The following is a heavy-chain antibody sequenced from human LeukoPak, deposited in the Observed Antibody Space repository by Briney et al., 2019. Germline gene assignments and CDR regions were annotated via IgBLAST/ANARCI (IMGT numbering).Heavy chain of an antibody. J-gene: IGHJ5*02. Sequence: SETLSLTCAVYGGSFSGYYWSWIRQPPGKGLEWIGEINHSGSTNYNPSLKSRVTTSVDTSKNQFSLKLSSVTAADTAVYYCARVSGTWGQGTLVTVSS. CDR1: GGSFSGYY. V-gene: IGHV4-34*01. CDR2: INHSGST. CDR3: ARVSGT. D-gene: IGHD6-25*01.